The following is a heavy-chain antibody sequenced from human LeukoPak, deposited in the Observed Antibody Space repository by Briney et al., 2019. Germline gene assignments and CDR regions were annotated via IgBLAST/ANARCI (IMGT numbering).Heavy chain of an antibody. CDR1: GGSFNGYY. CDR2: INHSGSH. CDR3: ARGSNWGSD. V-gene: IGHV4-34*01. D-gene: IGHD7-27*01. Sequence: SVTLSLNSAVYGGSFNGYYWVWIPPAPGKGLVGIGEINHSGSHNYNPSLKSRVTISVDTSKNQFSLKLSSVTAADTAVYYCARGSNWGSDWGQGTLVTVSS. J-gene: IGHJ4*02.